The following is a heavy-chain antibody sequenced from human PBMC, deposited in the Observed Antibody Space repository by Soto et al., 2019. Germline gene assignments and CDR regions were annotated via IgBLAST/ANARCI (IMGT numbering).Heavy chain of an antibody. V-gene: IGHV4-39*01. CDR1: GGSISSSSYY. Sequence: KASETLSLTCTVSGGSISSSSYYWGWIRQPPGKGLEWIGSIYYSGSTYYNPSLKSRVTISVDTSKNQFSLKLSSVTAADTAVYYCARAYDSSGYYYASRSLLAFDIWGQGTMVTVSS. D-gene: IGHD3-22*01. J-gene: IGHJ3*02. CDR2: IYYSGST. CDR3: ARAYDSSGYYYASRSLLAFDI.